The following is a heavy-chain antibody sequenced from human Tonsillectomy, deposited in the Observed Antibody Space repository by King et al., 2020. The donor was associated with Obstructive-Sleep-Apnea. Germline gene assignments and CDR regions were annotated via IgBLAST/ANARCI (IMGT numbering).Heavy chain of an antibody. CDR1: GDSISSGYY. D-gene: IGHD6-19*01. Sequence: PLQESGPGLVKPSETLSLTCTVSGDSISSGYYWGWIRQFPGKGLEWIATIYHSGSTYYNPSLKSRVTISIDTSKHQFSLKMTSVTAADRAVYYCATGQWLTYFNSWGQGTLVTVSS. J-gene: IGHJ4*02. V-gene: IGHV4-38-2*02. CDR2: IYHSGST. CDR3: ATGQWLTYFNS.